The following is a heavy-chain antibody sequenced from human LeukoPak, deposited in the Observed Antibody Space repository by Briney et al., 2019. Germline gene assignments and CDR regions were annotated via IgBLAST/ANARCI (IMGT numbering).Heavy chain of an antibody. Sequence: PGGSLRLSCAASGFTVSSDYMSWVRQAPGKGLEWVSVIYSGGSTYYADSVKGRFTISRDNAKNTVSLQMNSLRADDTAVYYCARGASSGHYVSGDHWGQGTLVTVSS. V-gene: IGHV3-53*01. CDR1: GFTVSSDY. CDR3: ARGASSGHYVSGDH. J-gene: IGHJ4*02. D-gene: IGHD3-22*01. CDR2: IYSGGST.